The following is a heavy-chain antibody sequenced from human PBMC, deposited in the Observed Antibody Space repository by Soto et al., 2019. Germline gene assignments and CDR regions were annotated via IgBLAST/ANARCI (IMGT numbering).Heavy chain of an antibody. V-gene: IGHV3-48*01. J-gene: IGHJ5*02. D-gene: IGHD3-3*01. CDR3: ARLRFLDFRSVELIDS. Sequence: EQLVESGGGLVQPGGSLTLSCAASGVTFSKYGMNWVRQAPGKVLEWVAFISSSNSPTSHADSVKGRFTISRDNAMNSLDLQMTSLTAEATAVYYWARLRFLDFRSVELIDSWCQGTVVTVSS. CDR1: GVTFSKYG. CDR2: ISSSNSPT.